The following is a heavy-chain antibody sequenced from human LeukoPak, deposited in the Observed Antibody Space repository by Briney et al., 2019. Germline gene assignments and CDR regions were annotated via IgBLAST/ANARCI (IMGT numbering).Heavy chain of an antibody. V-gene: IGHV3-30*18. CDR2: ISYDGSTS. CDR3: AKSREGVPTRCLDS. CDR1: GFTFSAYG. J-gene: IGHJ4*02. Sequence: GGSLRLSCAVSGFTFSAYGMNWVRQAPGKGLEWVAIISYDGSTSYYADSVRGRFTISRDTSTNTLYLQMDSLRAEDTAVYYCAKSREGVPTRCLDSWGQGTLVTVSS. D-gene: IGHD5-24*01.